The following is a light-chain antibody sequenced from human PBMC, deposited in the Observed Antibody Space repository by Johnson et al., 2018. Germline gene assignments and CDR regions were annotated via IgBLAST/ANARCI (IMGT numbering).Light chain of an antibody. Sequence: QSVLTQPPSVSAAPGQKVTISCSGSSSNIGNNYVSWYQQLPGTAPKLLIYENNKRPSGIPDRFSGSKSGTSATLGITGLQTGDAADYYCGTWDSSLSAGNVVGTGNKVTVL. J-gene: IGLJ1*01. V-gene: IGLV1-51*02. CDR2: ENN. CDR3: GTWDSSLSAGNV. CDR1: SSNIGNNY.